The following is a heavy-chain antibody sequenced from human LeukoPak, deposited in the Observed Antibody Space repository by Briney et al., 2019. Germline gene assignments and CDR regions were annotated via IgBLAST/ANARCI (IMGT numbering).Heavy chain of an antibody. CDR3: ARRVFPDYFDY. CDR1: GYSISSGYY. Sequence: SETLSLTCAVSGYSISSGYYWGWLRQPPGEGLEWIGTIYQSGSTNYNPSLKSRVTISVDTSKNQFSLNLSSVTAADTAVYYCARRVFPDYFDYWGQGTLVTVSS. CDR2: IYQSGST. J-gene: IGHJ4*02. D-gene: IGHD3-10*01. V-gene: IGHV4-38-2*01.